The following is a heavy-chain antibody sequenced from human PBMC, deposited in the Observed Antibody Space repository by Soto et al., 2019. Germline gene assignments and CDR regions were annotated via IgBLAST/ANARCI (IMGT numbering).Heavy chain of an antibody. CDR3: AREESVYCSGGSCYQFDY. J-gene: IGHJ4*02. CDR2: ISAYNGNT. V-gene: IGHV1-18*01. D-gene: IGHD2-15*01. CDR1: GYTFTSYG. Sequence: ASVKDSCKASGYTFTSYGISWVRQAPGQGREWMGWISAYNGNTNYAQKLQGRVTMTTDTSTSTAYMELRSLRSDDTAVYYCAREESVYCSGGSCYQFDYWGQGTLVTAPQ.